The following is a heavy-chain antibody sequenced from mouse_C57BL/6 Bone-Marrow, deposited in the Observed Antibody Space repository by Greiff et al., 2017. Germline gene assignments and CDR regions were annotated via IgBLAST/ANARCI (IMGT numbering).Heavy chain of an antibody. CDR3: ARPIPYDYEGWYFDV. CDR1: GYTFTSYW. J-gene: IGHJ1*03. D-gene: IGHD2-4*01. V-gene: IGHV1-50*01. Sequence: QVQLQQPGAELVKPGASVKLSCKASGYTFTSYWMQWVKQRPGQGLEWIGEIDPSDSYTNYNQKFKGKATLTVDTSSSTAYMQLSSLTSEDSAVYYCARPIPYDYEGWYFDVWGTGTTVTVSS. CDR2: IDPSDSYT.